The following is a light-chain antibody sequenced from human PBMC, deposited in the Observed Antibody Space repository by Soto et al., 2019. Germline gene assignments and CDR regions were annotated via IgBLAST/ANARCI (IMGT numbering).Light chain of an antibody. J-gene: IGKJ4*01. CDR2: TAS. CDR1: QDIGDH. V-gene: IGKV1-33*01. CDR3: QQYDNVPTLT. Sequence: DIQMTQSPSYLSASVGDRVTITCQASQDIGDHLNWYQQKPGKVPNLLIYTASILETGVPSRFSGSGSGTYFTFTISSLQPEDISTYYCQQYDNVPTLTFGGGTKVEIK.